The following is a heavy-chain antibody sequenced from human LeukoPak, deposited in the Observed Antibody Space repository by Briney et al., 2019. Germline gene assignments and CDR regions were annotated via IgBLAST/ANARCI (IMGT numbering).Heavy chain of an antibody. CDR1: GGSISSSSYY. D-gene: IGHD4-23*01. CDR3: ASRYTVVPFDY. J-gene: IGHJ4*02. V-gene: IGHV4-39*01. Sequence: MSSETLSLTCTVSGGSISSSSYYWGWIRQPPGKGLEWIGSIYYSGSTYYNPSLKSRVTISVDTSKNQFSLKLSSVTAADTAVYYCASRYTVVPFDYWGQGTLVTVSS. CDR2: IYYSGST.